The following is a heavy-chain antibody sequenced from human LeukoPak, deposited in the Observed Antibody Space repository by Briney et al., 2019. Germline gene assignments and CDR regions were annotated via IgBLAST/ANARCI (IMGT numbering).Heavy chain of an antibody. CDR1: GGSISSYY. J-gene: IGHJ4*02. V-gene: IGHV4-59*01. CDR2: IYYSGST. CDR3: ARQYSGYDGLDY. D-gene: IGHD5-12*01. Sequence: SETLSLTCTVSGGSISSYYWSWIRQPPGKGLEWIGYIYYSGSTNYNPSLKSRVTISVDTSKNQFSLKLSSVTAADTAVYYCARQYSGYDGLDYWGQGTLVTVSS.